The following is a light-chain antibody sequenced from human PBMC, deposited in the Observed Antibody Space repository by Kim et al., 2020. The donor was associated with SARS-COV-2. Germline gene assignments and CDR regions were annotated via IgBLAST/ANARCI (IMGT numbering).Light chain of an antibody. CDR2: GTS. V-gene: IGKV3-20*01. CDR1: QSVSGNY. CDR3: QQYVSSTGT. J-gene: IGKJ2*01. Sequence: LSSGERATLSCGASQSVSGNYLAWYQQKPGQAPRLLIYGTSTRATGIADRFSGSGSGTDFTLTISRLEPEDFAVYYCQQYVSSTGTFGQGTKLEI.